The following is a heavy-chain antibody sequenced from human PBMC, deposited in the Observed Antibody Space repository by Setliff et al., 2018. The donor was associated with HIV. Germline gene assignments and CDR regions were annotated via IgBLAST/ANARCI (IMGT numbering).Heavy chain of an antibody. CDR2: IYYSGST. D-gene: IGHD6-6*01. V-gene: IGHV4-39*01. J-gene: IGHJ4*02. CDR1: GGSISSSSYY. CDR3: ASQQGYSSSSPFDY. Sequence: PSETLSLTCTVSGGSISSSSYYWGWTRQPPGKGLEWIGSIYYSGSTYYNPSLKSRVTISVDTSKNQFSLKLSSVTAADTAVYYCASQQGYSSSSPFDYWGQGTLVTVSS.